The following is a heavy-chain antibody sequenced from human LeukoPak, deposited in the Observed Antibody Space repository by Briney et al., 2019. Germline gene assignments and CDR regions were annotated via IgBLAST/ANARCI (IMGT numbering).Heavy chain of an antibody. Sequence: ASVKVSCKASGYTFTNYDINWVRQAPGQGLEWMGWISADNGNTDYAQRFQGRVTMTTDTSTSTAYMELRSLRSDDTAVYYCARLCIIRWCLRDWFDPSGQGTLVTVSS. V-gene: IGHV1-18*01. CDR2: ISADNGNT. J-gene: IGHJ5*02. D-gene: IGHD2-21*01. CDR1: GYTFTNYD. CDR3: ARLCIIRWCLRDWFDP.